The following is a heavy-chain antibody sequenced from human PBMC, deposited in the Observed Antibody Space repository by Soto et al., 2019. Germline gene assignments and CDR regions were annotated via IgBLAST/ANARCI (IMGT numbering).Heavy chain of an antibody. CDR3: VRAAPRGGFGMDV. J-gene: IGHJ6*02. D-gene: IGHD2-15*01. CDR1: GYTFTSYG. Sequence: QVQLVQSGAEVKKPGASVKVSCKASGYTFTSYGISWVRQAPGQGLEWMGWISAYNGNTNYAQKLQGRVTMTKDTSKSTAYLELRTRRSEDTAVYYCVRAAPRGGFGMDVGGQGTTVPVSS. V-gene: IGHV1-18*01. CDR2: ISAYNGNT.